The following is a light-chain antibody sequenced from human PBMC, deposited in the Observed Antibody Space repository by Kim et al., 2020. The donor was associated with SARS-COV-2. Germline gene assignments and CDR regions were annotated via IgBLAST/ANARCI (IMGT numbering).Light chain of an antibody. CDR3: QQYNYWPPGT. Sequence: SPGKTATLSCRAGQTITGTLAWYQQKPGQAPRLLIYDVSARATGVPVRFSGSGSGTDFTLTISSLQSEDVAVYICQQYNYWPPGTFGQGTKVDIK. CDR1: QTITGT. V-gene: IGKV3-15*01. CDR2: DVS. J-gene: IGKJ1*01.